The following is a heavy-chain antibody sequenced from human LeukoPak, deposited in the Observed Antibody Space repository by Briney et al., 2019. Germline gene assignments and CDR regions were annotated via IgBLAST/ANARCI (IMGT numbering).Heavy chain of an antibody. J-gene: IGHJ4*02. CDR2: ISWDGGST. V-gene: IGHV3-43D*03. CDR1: GFTLDDYA. D-gene: IGHD3-10*01. Sequence: GGSLRLSCAASGFTLDDYAMHWVRQAPGKGLEWVSLISWDGGSTYYADSVKGRFTISRDNSKNSLYLQMNSLRAEDTALYYCAKDSSPGGWFGELLPGAFDYWGQGTLVTVSS. CDR3: AKDSSPGGWFGELLPGAFDY.